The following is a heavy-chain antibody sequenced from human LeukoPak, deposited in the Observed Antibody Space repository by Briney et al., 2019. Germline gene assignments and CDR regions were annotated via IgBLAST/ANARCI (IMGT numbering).Heavy chain of an antibody. V-gene: IGHV1-24*01. CDR1: GYTLTELS. D-gene: IGHD6-13*01. CDR2: FDPEDGET. Sequence: GASVKVSCKVSGYTLTELSMHWVRQAPGKGLEWMGGFDPEDGETIYAQKFQGRVTMTEDTSTDTAYMELSSLRSEDTAVYYCARDRSPAAGTGGWFDPWGQGTLVTVSS. CDR3: ARDRSPAAGTGGWFDP. J-gene: IGHJ5*02.